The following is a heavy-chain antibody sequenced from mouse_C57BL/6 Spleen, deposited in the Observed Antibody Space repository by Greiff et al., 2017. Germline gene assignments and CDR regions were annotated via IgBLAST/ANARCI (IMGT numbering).Heavy chain of an antibody. CDR1: GFTFSDFY. CDR2: SRNKANDYTT. D-gene: IGHD2-1*01. V-gene: IGHV7-1*01. Sequence: EVQRVESGGGLVQSGRSLRLSCATSGFTFSDFYMEWVRQAPGKGLEWIAASRNKANDYTTEYSASVQGRFIVSRDTSQSILYLQMNALRAEDTAIYYCARDAYFYAMDYWGQGTSVTVSS. J-gene: IGHJ4*01. CDR3: ARDAYFYAMDY.